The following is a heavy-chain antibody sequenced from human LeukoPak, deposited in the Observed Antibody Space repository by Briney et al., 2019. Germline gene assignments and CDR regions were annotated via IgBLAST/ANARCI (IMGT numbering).Heavy chain of an antibody. J-gene: IGHJ4*02. CDR2: IRSKAYGGTT. CDR3: TRGDPRGYSYGPYYFDY. CDR1: GFTFGDYA. V-gene: IGHV3-49*03. Sequence: GGSLRLSCTASGFTFGDYAMSWFRQAPGKGLEWVGFIRSKAYGGTTEYAASVKGRLTISRDDSKSIAYLQMNSLKTEDTAVYYCTRGDPRGYSYGPYYFDYWGQGTLVTVSS. D-gene: IGHD5-18*01.